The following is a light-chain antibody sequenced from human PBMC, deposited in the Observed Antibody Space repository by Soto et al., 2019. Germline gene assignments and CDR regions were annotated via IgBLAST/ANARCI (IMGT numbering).Light chain of an antibody. CDR3: QKYNSAPYT. CDR1: QGFGNS. J-gene: IGKJ2*01. V-gene: IGKV1-27*01. Sequence: DIQMTQSPSSLSASVGDRVTITCRASQGFGNSLAWFQQKVGSIPKLLIYSASTLQSGVPSRFSGSGSGTHFTLTISSLQPEDVATYYCQKYNSAPYTFGQGTKLEIK. CDR2: SAS.